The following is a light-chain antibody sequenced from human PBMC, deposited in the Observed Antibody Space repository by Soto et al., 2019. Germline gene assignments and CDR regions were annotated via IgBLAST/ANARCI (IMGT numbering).Light chain of an antibody. J-gene: IGLJ3*02. Sequence: QSALTQPASVSGSPGQSITISCTGTNRDVGTYNYVSWYPQHPGKAPKLMVYGVSDRPSGVSNRFSGSKSGNTASLTSSGLQAEDEADYYFNSFTSSSTWVVGGGTKLTVL. V-gene: IGLV2-14*01. CDR3: NSFTSSSTWV. CDR1: NRDVGTYNY. CDR2: GVS.